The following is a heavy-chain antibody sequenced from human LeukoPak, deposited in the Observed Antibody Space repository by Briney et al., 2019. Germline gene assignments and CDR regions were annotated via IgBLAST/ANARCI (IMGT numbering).Heavy chain of an antibody. D-gene: IGHD3-10*01. CDR3: ARRGHGSGSYYFDY. J-gene: IGHJ4*02. Sequence: GGSLRLSCAASGFTFSSYAMSRVRQAPGKGLEWVSAIAASIPNTYYTDSVRGRFTISRDNSKNTLSLQMRSLRAEDTAAYFCARRGHGSGSYYFDYWGQGTLVTVSS. V-gene: IGHV3-23*01. CDR1: GFTFSSYA. CDR2: IAASIPNT.